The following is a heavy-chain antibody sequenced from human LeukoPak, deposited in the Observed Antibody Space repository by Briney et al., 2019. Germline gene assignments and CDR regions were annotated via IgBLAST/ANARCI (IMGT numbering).Heavy chain of an antibody. CDR1: GFPFVAYA. V-gene: IGHV3-30*10. D-gene: IGHD3-16*01. J-gene: IGHJ4*02. CDR3: ARLAAASPGY. CDR2: ISSDTTNK. Sequence: GGSQRLSCATSGFPFVAYALHWVRQAPGKGLEWVAVISSDTTNKYYMDSVKGRFTISRDNSKNTLYLQMDSQRLEDTAVYYCARLAAASPGYWGQGTLVTVSS.